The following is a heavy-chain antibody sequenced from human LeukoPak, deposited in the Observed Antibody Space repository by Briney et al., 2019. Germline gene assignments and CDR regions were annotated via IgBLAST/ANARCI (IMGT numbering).Heavy chain of an antibody. CDR2: ISAGGGTT. J-gene: IGHJ3*02. D-gene: IGHD5-18*01. Sequence: RGAPRLSSAASGVTFISYGMSSGREGPGGGLESVSSISAGGGTTHNVDSAKGRFTISRENSKNTRYLIMNTPRADDTAVYSCAKDPPTVMANAFHIWGQGTIVTVSS. V-gene: IGHV3-23*01. CDR3: AKDPPTVMANAFHI. CDR1: GVTFISYG.